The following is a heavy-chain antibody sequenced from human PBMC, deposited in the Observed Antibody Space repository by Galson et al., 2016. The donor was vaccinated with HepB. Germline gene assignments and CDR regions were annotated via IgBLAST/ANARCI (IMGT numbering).Heavy chain of an antibody. V-gene: IGHV1-2*02. D-gene: IGHD5-12*01. CDR2: MSAASGVT. CDR3: AREGSIVATIND. Sequence: SVKVSCKASGYTFSGYYIHWVRQAPGQGLDWMGWMSAASGVTDYAQKFKGRVSMTRDTSISTAYMELTRLTSDGTAMYYCAREGSIVATINDWGQGTLVTVSS. CDR1: GYTFSGYY. J-gene: IGHJ4*02.